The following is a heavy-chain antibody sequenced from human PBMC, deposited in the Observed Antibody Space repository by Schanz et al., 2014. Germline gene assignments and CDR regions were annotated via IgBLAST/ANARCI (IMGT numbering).Heavy chain of an antibody. CDR1: GGTFSSFG. D-gene: IGHD6-13*01. J-gene: IGHJ4*02. CDR2: INPSGGGT. Sequence: QVQLVQSGAEVKKPGPSVKVSCKASGGTFSSFGINWVRQAPGQGLEWMGIINPSGGGTSYALRFQDRLTMTRDASTSTVYMELSSLRSEDTAVYYCARDGVDAAAGGNYWGQGTLVTVSS. V-gene: IGHV1-46*03. CDR3: ARDGVDAAAGGNY.